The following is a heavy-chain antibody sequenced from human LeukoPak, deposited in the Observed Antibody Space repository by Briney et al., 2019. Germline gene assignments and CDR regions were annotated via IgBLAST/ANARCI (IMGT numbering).Heavy chain of an antibody. CDR1: GFTFSTYS. Sequence: GGSLRLSCAASGFTFSTYSMNWVRQGPGKGLEWVSYISSSSSSIHYADSVKGRFTISRDNAKNSLYLQMNSLRAEDTAVYYCARGLCGGDCYDYWGQGTLVTVSS. CDR3: ARGLCGGDCYDY. V-gene: IGHV3-48*04. CDR2: ISSSSSSI. J-gene: IGHJ4*02. D-gene: IGHD2-21*01.